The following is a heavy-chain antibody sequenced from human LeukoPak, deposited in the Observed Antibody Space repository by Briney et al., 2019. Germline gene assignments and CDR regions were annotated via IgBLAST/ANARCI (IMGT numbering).Heavy chain of an antibody. V-gene: IGHV1-2*02. CDR1: GYTFTGYF. CDR2: INPNSGGT. Sequence: ASVKVSCKASGYTFTGYFMHWVRQAPGQGPGWMGWINPNSGGTSYLQNFQGRVTMTRDTSISTAYMDLSRLRSDDTAVYYCARGRPGDYFDYWGQGTLVTVSS. CDR3: ARGRPGDYFDY. D-gene: IGHD6-25*01. J-gene: IGHJ4*02.